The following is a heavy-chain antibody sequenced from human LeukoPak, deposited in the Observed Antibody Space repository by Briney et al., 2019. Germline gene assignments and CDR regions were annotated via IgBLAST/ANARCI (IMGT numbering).Heavy chain of an antibody. D-gene: IGHD2-2*01. CDR3: ARVLRYCSSTSCFRPHTPPVYNWFDP. CDR1: GGSISSGGYS. J-gene: IGHJ5*02. CDR2: INHSGST. Sequence: PSETLSLTCAVSGGSISSGGYSWSWIRQPPGKGLEWIGEINHSGSTNYNPSLKSRVTISVDTSKNQFSLKLSSVTAADTAVYYCARVLRYCSSTSCFRPHTPPVYNWFDPWGQGTLVTVSS. V-gene: IGHV4-34*01.